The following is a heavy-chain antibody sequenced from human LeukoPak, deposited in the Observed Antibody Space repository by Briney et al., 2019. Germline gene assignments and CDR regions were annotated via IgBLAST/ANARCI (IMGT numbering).Heavy chain of an antibody. J-gene: IGHJ3*01. Sequence: SETLSLTCTVSGGSISSYYWSWIRQPPGKGLEWIGYIYYSGSSNYNPSLKSRATISVDTSINQFSLKLNSLTAADTAMYYCARGTPRFDSWSQGTMVTVS. CDR1: GGSISSYY. V-gene: IGHV4-59*12. CDR3: ARGTPRFDS. CDR2: IYYSGSS. D-gene: IGHD2-15*01.